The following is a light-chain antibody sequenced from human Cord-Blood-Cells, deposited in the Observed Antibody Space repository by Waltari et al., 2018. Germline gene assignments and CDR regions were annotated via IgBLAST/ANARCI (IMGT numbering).Light chain of an antibody. CDR3: SSYTSSSTWV. CDR2: EVS. CDR1: SSHVGGYNY. J-gene: IGLJ3*02. Sequence: QSALTQPASVSGSPGQSITISCTGTSSHVGGYNYVSWYQQHPGKAPQLMIYEVSNRPSGVSNRFSGSKSGNTASLTISGLQAEDEADYYCSSYTSSSTWVFGGGTKLTVL. V-gene: IGLV2-14*01.